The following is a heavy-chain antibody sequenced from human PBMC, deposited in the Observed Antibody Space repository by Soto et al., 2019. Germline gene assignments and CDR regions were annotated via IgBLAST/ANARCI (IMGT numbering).Heavy chain of an antibody. Sequence: QVQLVQSGAEVKKPGASVKVSCKTSGYAFSSYCIRWVRQAPGQGLEWMASTRDYKGITIYAQKFQDRVTMTTDTSTTTAYMELRSLRSDDTAVYYCAREDQYARLCDYWGQGTLVTVSA. J-gene: IGHJ4*02. V-gene: IGHV1-18*01. CDR1: GYAFSSYC. CDR2: TRDYKGIT. D-gene: IGHD2-2*01. CDR3: AREDQYARLCDY.